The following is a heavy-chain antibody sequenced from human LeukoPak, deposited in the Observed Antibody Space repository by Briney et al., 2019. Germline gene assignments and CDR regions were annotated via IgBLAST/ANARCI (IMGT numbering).Heavy chain of an antibody. CDR1: GYTFTSYG. J-gene: IGHJ4*02. CDR2: ISAYNGNT. V-gene: IGHV1-18*01. Sequence: ALVKVSCKASGYTFTSYGISWVRQAPGQGLEWMGWISAYNGNTNYAQKLQGRVTMTTDTSTSTAYMELRSLRSDDTAVYYCATYYYDSSGYPYYFDYWGQGTLVTVSS. CDR3: ATYYYDSSGYPYYFDY. D-gene: IGHD3-22*01.